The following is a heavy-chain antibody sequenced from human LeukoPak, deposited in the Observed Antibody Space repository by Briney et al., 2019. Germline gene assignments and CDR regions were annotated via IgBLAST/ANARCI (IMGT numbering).Heavy chain of an antibody. J-gene: IGHJ4*02. V-gene: IGHV1-69*06. Sequence: GASVKLSCKASGGTFSSYAISWVRQAPGQGLEWMGGIIPIFGTANYAQKFQGRVTITADKSTSTAYMELSSLRAEDTAEYYGAIAPYSGSYDYWGQGTLVTVCS. CDR2: IIPIFGTA. CDR1: GGTFSSYA. CDR3: AIAPYSGSYDY. D-gene: IGHD1-26*01.